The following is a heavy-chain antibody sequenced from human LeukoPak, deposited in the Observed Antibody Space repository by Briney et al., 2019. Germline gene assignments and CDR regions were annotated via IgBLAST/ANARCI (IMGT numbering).Heavy chain of an antibody. CDR1: GYSFTSYW. Sequence: GESLKISCKGSGYSFTSYWIGWVRQMPGEGLEWMGIIYPGDSDTRYSPSFQGQVTISADKSISTAYLQWSSLKASDTAMYYCARHVQDTAMVTSWFDPWGQGTLVTVSS. J-gene: IGHJ5*02. D-gene: IGHD5-18*01. V-gene: IGHV5-51*01. CDR2: IYPGDSDT. CDR3: ARHVQDTAMVTSWFDP.